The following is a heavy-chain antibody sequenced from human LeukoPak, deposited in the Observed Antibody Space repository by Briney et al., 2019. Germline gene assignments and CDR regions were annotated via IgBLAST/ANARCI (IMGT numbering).Heavy chain of an antibody. CDR2: ISSSSSYI. J-gene: IGHJ4*02. CDR1: GFTFSSYS. CDR3: AKDPVVQGTTIPFHY. V-gene: IGHV3-21*04. D-gene: IGHD4-11*01. Sequence: GGSLRLSCAASGFTFSSYSMNWVRQAPGKGLEWVSSISSSSSYIYYADPVKGRFTISRDNAKNSLYLQMNSLRPEDTAVYYCAKDPVVQGTTIPFHYWGQGTLVTVSS.